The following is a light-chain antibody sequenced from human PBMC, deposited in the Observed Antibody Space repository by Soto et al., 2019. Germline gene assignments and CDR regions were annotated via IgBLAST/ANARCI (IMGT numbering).Light chain of an antibody. Sequence: EIVMTQSPATLSVSPGERATLSCRASQGVSSYLAWYQQKPGQAPRLLIYDASNRATGIPARFSGSGPGTDFTLTISSLEPEDFAVYYCQQRSNWLITFGQGTRLEIK. V-gene: IGKV3D-11*01. CDR3: QQRSNWLIT. J-gene: IGKJ5*01. CDR1: QGVSSY. CDR2: DAS.